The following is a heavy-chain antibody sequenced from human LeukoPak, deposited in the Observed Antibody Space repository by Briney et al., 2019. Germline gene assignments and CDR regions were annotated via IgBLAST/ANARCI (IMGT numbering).Heavy chain of an antibody. J-gene: IGHJ6*02. D-gene: IGHD3-3*01. CDR1: GFTFSSYG. CDR3: AKDGGRFLEWLSDNYYYYGMDV. Sequence: GGSLRLSCAASGFTFSSYGMHWVRQAPGKGLEWLAVISYDGSNKYYADSVKGRFTISRDNSKNTLYLQMNSLRAEDTAVYYCAKDGGRFLEWLSDNYYYYGMDVWGQGTTVTVSS. CDR2: ISYDGSNK. V-gene: IGHV3-30*18.